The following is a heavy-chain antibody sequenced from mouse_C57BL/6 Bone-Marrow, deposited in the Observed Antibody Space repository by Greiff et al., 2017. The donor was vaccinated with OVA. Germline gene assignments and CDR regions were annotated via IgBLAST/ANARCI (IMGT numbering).Heavy chain of an antibody. CDR1: GYSITSGYY. CDR3: ARDYYYGSSYEGFAY. J-gene: IGHJ3*01. CDR2: ISYDGSN. V-gene: IGHV3-6*01. Sequence: VQLQQSGPGLVKPSQSLSLTCSVTGYSITSGYYWNWIRQFPGNKLEWMGYISYDGSNNYNPSLKNRISITRDTSKNQFFLKLNSVTTEDTATYYCARDYYYGSSYEGFAYWGQGTLVTVSA. D-gene: IGHD1-1*01.